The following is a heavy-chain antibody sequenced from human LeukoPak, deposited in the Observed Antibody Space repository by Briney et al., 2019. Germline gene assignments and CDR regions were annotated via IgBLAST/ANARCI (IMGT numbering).Heavy chain of an antibody. D-gene: IGHD3-10*01. CDR1: GRPLSIGAYY. V-gene: IGHV4-31*03. CDR3: ARAPIGSGNDYYFDY. Sequence: SQTLSLPCTLSGRPLSIGAYYWTWIRQHPGKGLEWFGYIYYSGRTYYNPSLKSRVIISIDTSKNQSSLNLSSVTAADTAVYYCARAPIGSGNDYYFDYWGQGTLVTVSS. CDR2: IYYSGRT. J-gene: IGHJ4*02.